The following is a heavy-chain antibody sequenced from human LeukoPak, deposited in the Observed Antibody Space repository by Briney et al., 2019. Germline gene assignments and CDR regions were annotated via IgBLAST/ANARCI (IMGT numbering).Heavy chain of an antibody. D-gene: IGHD6-13*01. CDR1: GFTFGNYW. Sequence: GGSLRLSCAASGFTFGNYWMYWVRQAPGKGLVWVSRISSDGSSTTYADSVKGRFTMSRDNAKNTLYLQMNSLRAEDTAVYYCARAILGAAAPWGQGTLVTVSS. V-gene: IGHV3-74*01. J-gene: IGHJ5*02. CDR3: ARAILGAAAP. CDR2: ISSDGSST.